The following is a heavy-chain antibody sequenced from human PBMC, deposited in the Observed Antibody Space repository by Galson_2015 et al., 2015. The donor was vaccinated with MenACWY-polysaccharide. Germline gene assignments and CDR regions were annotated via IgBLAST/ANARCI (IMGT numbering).Heavy chain of an antibody. J-gene: IGHJ4*02. CDR1: GFTFSSYA. V-gene: IGHV3-30-3*01. Sequence: SLRLSCAASGFTFSSYAMHWVRQAPGKGLEWVAVISYDGSNKYYADSVKGRFTISRDNSKNTLYLQMNSLRAEDTAVYYCARQQLADEGYYFDYWGQGTLVTVSS. CDR3: ARQQLADEGYYFDY. D-gene: IGHD6-13*01. CDR2: ISYDGSNK.